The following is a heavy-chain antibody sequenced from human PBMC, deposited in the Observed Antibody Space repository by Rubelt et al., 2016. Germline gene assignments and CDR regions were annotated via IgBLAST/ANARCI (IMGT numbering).Heavy chain of an antibody. D-gene: IGHD4-11*01. CDR3: ARGARRYSMDPRNAFDI. V-gene: IGHV1-18*01. CDR1: GYTFTSYG. J-gene: IGHJ3*02. Sequence: QVQLVQSGAEVKKPGASVKVSCKASGYTFTSYGISWVRQAPGQGLEWMGRISAYNGNTNYAQKLEGRVTMTTGTSTSTAYMELRGLRSDDTAVYYCARGARRYSMDPRNAFDIWGQGTMVTVSS. CDR2: ISAYNGNT.